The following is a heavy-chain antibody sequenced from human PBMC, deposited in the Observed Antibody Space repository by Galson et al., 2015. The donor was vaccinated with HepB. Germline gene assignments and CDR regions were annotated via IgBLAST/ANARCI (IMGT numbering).Heavy chain of an antibody. Sequence: LSLTCTVSGGSISSYYWSWIRQPPGKGLEWIGYIYYSGSTNYNPSLKSQVTISVDTSKNQFSLKLSSVTAADTAVYYCARDFSPNYDFWGRAPTGDRGAFDIWGQGTMVTVSS. CDR1: GGSISSYY. D-gene: IGHD3-3*01. CDR3: ARDFSPNYDFWGRAPTGDRGAFDI. V-gene: IGHV4-59*01. CDR2: IYYSGST. J-gene: IGHJ3*02.